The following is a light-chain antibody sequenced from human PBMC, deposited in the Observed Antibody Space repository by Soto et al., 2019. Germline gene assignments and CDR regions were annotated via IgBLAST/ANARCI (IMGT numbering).Light chain of an antibody. Sequence: AIQMTQSPSSLSASVGDRVTIACRASQGIRNDLGWYQQKPGKAPKLLIYAASRLETGVPSRFSGSGSGTDFTLTISSLQPEEIATYYCLQDHAYPRTFGQGTVVEI. J-gene: IGKJ1*01. CDR3: LQDHAYPRT. CDR2: AAS. V-gene: IGKV1-6*01. CDR1: QGIRND.